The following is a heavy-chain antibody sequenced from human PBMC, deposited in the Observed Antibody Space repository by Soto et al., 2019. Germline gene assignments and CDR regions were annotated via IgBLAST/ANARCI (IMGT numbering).Heavy chain of an antibody. CDR2: IYSSGST. CDR1: GGSISSYY. Sequence: SETLSLTCTVSGGSISSYYWNWIRQPPGKGLEWIGYIYSSGSTNYNPSLKRRVTISLDTSKNQFSLKLSSVTAADTAVYFGARGRAKDYDILGSYYTYSFDSRAQGTRVTVSS. CDR3: ARGRAKDYDILGSYYTYSFDS. J-gene: IGHJ4*02. D-gene: IGHD3-9*01. V-gene: IGHV4-59*01.